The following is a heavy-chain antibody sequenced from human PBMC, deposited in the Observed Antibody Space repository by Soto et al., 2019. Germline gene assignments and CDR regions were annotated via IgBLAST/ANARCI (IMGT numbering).Heavy chain of an antibody. V-gene: IGHV4-34*01. Sequence: SETLSLTCAVYGGSFRGYYCSWIRQPPGKGLEWIGEINHSGSTNYNPSLKSRVTISVDTSKNQFSLKLSSVTAADTAVYYCARGFYDFWSGYCFDYWGQGTLVTVSS. CDR1: GGSFRGYY. J-gene: IGHJ4*02. D-gene: IGHD3-3*01. CDR2: INHSGST. CDR3: ARGFYDFWSGYCFDY.